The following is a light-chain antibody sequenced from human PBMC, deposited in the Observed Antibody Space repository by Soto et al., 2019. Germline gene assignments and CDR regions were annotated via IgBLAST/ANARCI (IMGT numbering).Light chain of an antibody. V-gene: IGKV3-20*01. CDR2: GAS. CDR1: QSVTGNY. Sequence: IVLTQSPGILSLSPGERASLACRSSQSVTGNYLVWYQQKPGQAPRLLIYGASSRATGIPDRFSGSGSGKDFTLTISRLEPEDFAVYYCHQYGNSPPTFGQGTKVDIK. CDR3: HQYGNSPPT. J-gene: IGKJ2*01.